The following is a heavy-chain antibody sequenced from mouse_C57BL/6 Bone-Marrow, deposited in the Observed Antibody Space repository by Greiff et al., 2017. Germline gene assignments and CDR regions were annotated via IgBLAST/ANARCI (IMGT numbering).Heavy chain of an antibody. CDR2: IDPADGNT. Sequence: VQLQQSVAELVRPGASVKLSCTASGFNIKNTYMHWVKQRPEQGLEWIGRIDPADGNTNYAPKFQGKATITADTSSSTAYLQLSSLTSEDTAIEYCACPSATVVATYVDYWGQGTLVTVSA. CDR3: ACPSATVVATYVDY. J-gene: IGHJ3*01. V-gene: IGHV14-3*01. CDR1: GFNIKNTY. D-gene: IGHD1-1*01.